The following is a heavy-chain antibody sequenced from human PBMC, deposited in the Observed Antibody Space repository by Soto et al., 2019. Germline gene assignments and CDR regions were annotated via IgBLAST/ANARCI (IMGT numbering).Heavy chain of an antibody. J-gene: IGHJ3*02. V-gene: IGHV4-59*01. CDR1: GGSIWSSD. CDR3: ARGPPNLSAFDI. CDR2: LYYRGST. Sequence: SETQSLTSAVYGGSIWSSDWGRIRQPQGKGLEWIGLLYYRGSTNYTPSLKSRVTISVDTSKNQFSLKLSSVTAADTAVYYCARGPPNLSAFDIWGQGTMVTVSS.